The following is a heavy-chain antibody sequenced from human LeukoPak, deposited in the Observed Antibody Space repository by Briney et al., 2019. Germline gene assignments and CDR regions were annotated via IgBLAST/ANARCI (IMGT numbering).Heavy chain of an antibody. CDR3: ARIGTTTRGPAGLDV. CDR1: GFTFSSYE. Sequence: GGSLTLSCAASGFTFSSYEMNWVRQAPGKGLEWVSYISSGGGANRFYSESVKGRFTISRDNAKNSLYLHMNSLRAEDTGVYYCARIGTTTRGPAGLDVWGQGTTVTVSS. D-gene: IGHD2/OR15-2a*01. J-gene: IGHJ6*02. CDR2: ISSGGGANR. V-gene: IGHV3-48*03.